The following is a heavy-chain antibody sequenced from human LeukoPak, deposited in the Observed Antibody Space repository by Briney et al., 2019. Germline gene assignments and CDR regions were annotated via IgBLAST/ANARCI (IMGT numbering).Heavy chain of an antibody. J-gene: IGHJ4*02. CDR2: INPNSGGT. D-gene: IGHD1-26*01. CDR3: AREDSGSRDYYFYY. V-gene: IGHV1-2*02. Sequence: ASVKVSCKASGYTFTGYYMHWVRQAPGQGLEWMGWINPNSGGTNYAQKFQGRVTMTRDTSISTAYMELSRLRSDDTAVYYCAREDSGSRDYYFYYWGQGTLVTVSS. CDR1: GYTFTGYY.